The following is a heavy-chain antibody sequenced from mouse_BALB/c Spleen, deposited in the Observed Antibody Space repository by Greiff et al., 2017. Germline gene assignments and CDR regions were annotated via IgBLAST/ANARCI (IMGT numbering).Heavy chain of an antibody. V-gene: IGHV4-1*02. CDR3: ARPATTARDWFAY. CDR1: GFDFSRYW. CDR2: INPDSSTI. D-gene: IGHD1-2*01. J-gene: IGHJ3*01. Sequence: EVKVVESGGGLVQPGGSLKLSCAASGFDFSRYWMSWVRQAPGKGLEWIGEINPDSSTINYTPSLKDKFIISRDNAKNTLYLQMSKVRSEDTALYYCARPATTARDWFAYWGQGTLVTVSA.